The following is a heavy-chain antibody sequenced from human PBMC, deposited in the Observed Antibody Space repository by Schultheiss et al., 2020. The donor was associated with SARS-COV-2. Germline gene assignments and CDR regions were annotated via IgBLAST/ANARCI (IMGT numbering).Heavy chain of an antibody. CDR3: ARTLSVAGALGWFDP. J-gene: IGHJ5*02. CDR1: GGSISSGSYY. CDR2: INHSGST. Sequence: SETLSLTCTVSGGSISSGSYYWSWIRQPPGKGLEWIGEINHSGSTNYNPSLKSRVTISVDTSKNQFSLKLSSVTAADTAVYYCARTLSVAGALGWFDPWGQGTLVTVSS. V-gene: IGHV4-39*07. D-gene: IGHD6-19*01.